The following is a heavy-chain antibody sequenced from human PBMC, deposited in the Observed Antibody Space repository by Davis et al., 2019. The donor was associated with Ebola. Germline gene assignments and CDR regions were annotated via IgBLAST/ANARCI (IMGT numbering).Heavy chain of an antibody. V-gene: IGHV1-69*06. J-gene: IGHJ3*02. D-gene: IGHD3-22*01. CDR1: GGTFSSYA. Sequence: SVKVSCKASGGTFSSYAISWVRQAPGQGLEWMGGIIPIFGTANYAQKFQGRVTITADKSTSTAYMELSSLRSEDTAVYYCARGVRYDSSGYYYDPDAFDIWGQGTMVTVSS. CDR2: IIPIFGTA. CDR3: ARGVRYDSSGYYYDPDAFDI.